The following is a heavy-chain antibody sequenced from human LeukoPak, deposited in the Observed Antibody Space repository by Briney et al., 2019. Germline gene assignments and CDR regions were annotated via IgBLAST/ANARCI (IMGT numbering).Heavy chain of an antibody. CDR2: ISYDGSNK. Sequence: GRSLRLSCAASGFTFSSYAMHWVRQAPGKGLEWVAVISYDGSNKYYADSVKGRFTISRDNSKNTLSLQMNSLRAEDTAIYYCATYRQVLLPFESWGQGTLVTVSS. D-gene: IGHD2-8*02. CDR1: GFTFSSYA. V-gene: IGHV3-30*04. CDR3: ATYRQVLLPFES. J-gene: IGHJ4*02.